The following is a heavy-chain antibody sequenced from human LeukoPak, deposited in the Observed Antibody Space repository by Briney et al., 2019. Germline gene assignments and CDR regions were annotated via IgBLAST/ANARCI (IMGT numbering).Heavy chain of an antibody. Sequence: GGTLRLSCAASGFTFSDYGMSWVRQAPGKGLEWVSYISTTGSSIYYADSVKGRFTISRDNVKNLLYLQMNSLRAEDTAVYYCARVQRGIAVALDYWGQGTLATVSS. CDR1: GFTFSDYG. D-gene: IGHD6-19*01. CDR2: ISTTGSSI. CDR3: ARVQRGIAVALDY. J-gene: IGHJ4*02. V-gene: IGHV3-48*03.